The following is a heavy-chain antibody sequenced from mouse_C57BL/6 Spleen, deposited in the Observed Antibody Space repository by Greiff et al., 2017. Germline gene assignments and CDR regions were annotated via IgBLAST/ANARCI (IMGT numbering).Heavy chain of an antibody. D-gene: IGHD2-4*01. J-gene: IGHJ4*01. Sequence: QVQLKQSGAELVKPGASVKISCKASGYAFSSYWMNWVKQRPGKGLEWIGQIYPGDGDTNYNGKFKGKATLTADKSSSTAYMQLSSLTSEDSAVYFCARCVYYDYDYAMDYWGQGTSVTVSS. CDR3: ARCVYYDYDYAMDY. CDR1: GYAFSSYW. CDR2: IYPGDGDT. V-gene: IGHV1-80*01.